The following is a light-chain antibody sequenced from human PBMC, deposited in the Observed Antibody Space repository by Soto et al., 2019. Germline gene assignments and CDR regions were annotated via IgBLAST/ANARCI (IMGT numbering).Light chain of an antibody. Sequence: QSVLTQPPSVSGAPGQRVTISCTGSNSSIGAGYGVHWYQQLPGTAPKLLIYANNIRPSGVPDRLSGSKSGTSASLAIAGLQTEDEAYYYCHSYDISLSASVFGGGTKLTVL. J-gene: IGLJ2*01. CDR2: ANN. CDR3: HSYDISLSASV. CDR1: NSSIGAGYG. V-gene: IGLV1-40*01.